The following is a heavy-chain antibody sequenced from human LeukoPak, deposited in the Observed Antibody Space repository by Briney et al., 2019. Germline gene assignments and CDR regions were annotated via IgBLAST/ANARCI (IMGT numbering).Heavy chain of an antibody. D-gene: IGHD6-19*01. CDR3: ARVLIDSSGWYHFDS. CDR2: IQYNGNT. CDR1: GFTFSSCA. J-gene: IGHJ4*02. Sequence: GSLRLSCAASGFTFSSCAMSWIRQPPGKGLEWIGLIQYNGNTNYNPSLKSRITISVDTSNNDFSLNVRSVTAADTAVYYCARVLIDSSGWYHFDSWGQGTLVTVSS. V-gene: IGHV4-59*01.